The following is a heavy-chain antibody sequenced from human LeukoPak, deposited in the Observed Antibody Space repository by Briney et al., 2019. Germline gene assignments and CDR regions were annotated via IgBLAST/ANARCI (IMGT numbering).Heavy chain of an antibody. J-gene: IGHJ5*02. D-gene: IGHD2-2*01. CDR3: ARARQLRS. CDR2: IKEDGSQK. Sequence: GGSLRLSCAASGFTFSDYWMSWVRQSPGKGLEWVANIKEDGSQKYYVDSVKGRFTISRDNAKNSLYLQMNSLRAEDTAVYYCARARQLRSWGQGTLVTVSS. CDR1: GFTFSDYW. V-gene: IGHV3-7*04.